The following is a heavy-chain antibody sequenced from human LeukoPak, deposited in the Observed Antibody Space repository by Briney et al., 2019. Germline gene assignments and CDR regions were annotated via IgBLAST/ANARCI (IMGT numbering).Heavy chain of an antibody. J-gene: IGHJ4*02. CDR3: AKGASGSYHTPYDY. CDR1: GFTFSSYA. Sequence: GGSLRLSCAASGFTFSSYAMSWVRQAPGKGLEWVSDISGSGGSTYYADSVKGRFTIYRDNSKNTLYLQMNSLRAEDTAVYYCAKGASGSYHTPYDYWGQGTLVTVSS. V-gene: IGHV3-23*01. D-gene: IGHD1-26*01. CDR2: ISGSGGST.